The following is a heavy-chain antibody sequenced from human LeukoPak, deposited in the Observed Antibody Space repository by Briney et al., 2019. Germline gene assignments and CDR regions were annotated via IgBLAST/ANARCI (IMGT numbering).Heavy chain of an antibody. CDR1: EFTFSSYS. CDR3: ASNYLYSGSSRIYFDY. V-gene: IGHV3-48*02. J-gene: IGHJ4*02. D-gene: IGHD1-26*01. CDR2: ISSSSSTI. Sequence: GGSLRLSCAASEFTFSSYSMNWVRQAPGKGLEWVSYISSSSSTIYYADSVKGRFTISRDNAKNSLYLQMNSLRDEDTAVYYCASNYLYSGSSRIYFDYWGQGTLVTVSS.